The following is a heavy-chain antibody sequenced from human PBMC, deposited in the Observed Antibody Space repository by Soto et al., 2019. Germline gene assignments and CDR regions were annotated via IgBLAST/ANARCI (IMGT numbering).Heavy chain of an antibody. V-gene: IGHV3-33*01. CDR3: ARAVVVPAGNFDY. D-gene: IGHD2-2*01. J-gene: IGHJ4*02. Sequence: QVQLVESGGGVVQPGRSLRLSCAASGFTFSSYGMHWVRQAPGKGLEWVAVIWYDGSNKYYADSVKGRFTISRDNSKNTLYLQMNSLRAEDTAVYYCARAVVVPAGNFDYWGQGTLLTVSS. CDR2: IWYDGSNK. CDR1: GFTFSSYG.